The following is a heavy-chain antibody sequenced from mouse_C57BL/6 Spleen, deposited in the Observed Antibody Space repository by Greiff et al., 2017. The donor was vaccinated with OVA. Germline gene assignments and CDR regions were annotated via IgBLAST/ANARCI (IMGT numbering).Heavy chain of an antibody. D-gene: IGHD1-1*01. CDR2: IRSKSNNYAT. J-gene: IGHJ1*03. Sequence: GGGLVQPKGSLKLSCAASGFSFNTYAMNWVRQAPGKGLEWVARIRSKSNNYATYYADSVKDRFTISRDDSESMLYLQMNNLKTEDTAMYYCVIPYYGSSNWYFDVWGTGTTVTVSS. CDR1: GFSFNTYA. V-gene: IGHV10-1*01. CDR3: VIPYYGSSNWYFDV.